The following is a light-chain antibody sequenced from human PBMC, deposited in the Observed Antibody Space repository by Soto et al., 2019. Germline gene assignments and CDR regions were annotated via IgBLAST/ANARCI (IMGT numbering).Light chain of an antibody. Sequence: IPMTQSPSSLSASLGDRVTITCQATRDIRKYLNWYQQKPGKAPKLLIYAASSLQSGVPSRFSGSGSGTDFTLTISSLQPEDFATYYCQQSYSTPTFGGGTKVDIK. J-gene: IGKJ4*01. CDR3: QQSYSTPT. CDR2: AAS. V-gene: IGKV1-39*01. CDR1: RDIRKY.